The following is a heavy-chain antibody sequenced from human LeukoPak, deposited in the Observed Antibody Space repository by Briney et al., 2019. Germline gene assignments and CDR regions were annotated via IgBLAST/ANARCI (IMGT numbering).Heavy chain of an antibody. CDR3: AKDVGGLEFFAP. CDR1: GLAFSGYG. V-gene: IGHV3-23*01. CDR2: FRGRGGIT. D-gene: IGHD4-23*01. J-gene: IGHJ5*02. Sequence: GGSLRLSCAASGLAFSGYGVSWGRQAPGKGLGWGSTFRGRGGITHYSDSVKGRFTISRDNSKSTLYLQMNSLKGEDTAMYYCAKDVGGLEFFAPWGQGTQVTVSS.